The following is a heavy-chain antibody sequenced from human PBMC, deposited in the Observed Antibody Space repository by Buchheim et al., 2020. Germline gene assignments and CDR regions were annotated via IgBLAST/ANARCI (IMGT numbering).Heavy chain of an antibody. V-gene: IGHV3-23*04. J-gene: IGHJ4*02. CDR1: EFTFRDHA. CDR3: AQELRPNDS. Sequence: LLVESGGDLVQPGGSLRLSCAASEFTFRDHAMTWVRQAPGKGLQWVSSIAISGTYTDYADSVRGRFSISSDNSKTTLYLQMNSLRPDDTAVYYCAQELRPNDSWGPGT. CDR2: IAISGTYT.